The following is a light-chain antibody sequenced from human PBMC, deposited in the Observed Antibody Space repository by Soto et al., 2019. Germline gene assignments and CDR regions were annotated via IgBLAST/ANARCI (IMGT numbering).Light chain of an antibody. CDR3: QNCKSAVFT. J-gene: IGKJ3*01. V-gene: IGKV1-27*01. CDR1: QDINNY. CDR2: GAT. Sequence: DIQMTQSPSSLSASVGDRVTITCRASQDINNYLAWYQQRPGKVPKLLIYGATTLQPGVTSRFSGSGSGTEFTLTISSLQPEDVATYYCQNCKSAVFTFGPGTKVDIK.